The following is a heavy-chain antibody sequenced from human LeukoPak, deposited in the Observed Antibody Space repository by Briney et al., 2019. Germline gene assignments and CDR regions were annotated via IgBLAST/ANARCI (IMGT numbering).Heavy chain of an antibody. Sequence: GGSLRLSCAASGFTFSSHSMNWVRQAPGKGLEWVSSISSSSSYIYYADSVKGRFTISRDNAKNSLYLQMNSLRAEDTAVYYCARRASPYGMDVWGQGTTVTVSS. CDR2: ISSSSSYI. CDR3: ARRASPYGMDV. J-gene: IGHJ6*02. D-gene: IGHD1-26*01. CDR1: GFTFSSHS. V-gene: IGHV3-21*01.